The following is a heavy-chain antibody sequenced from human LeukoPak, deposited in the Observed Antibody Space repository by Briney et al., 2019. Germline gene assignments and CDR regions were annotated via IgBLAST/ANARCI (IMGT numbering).Heavy chain of an antibody. Sequence: GGSLRLSCAASGFTFSSYAMHWVRQAPGQGLEWVAVISYDGSNKYYADSVKGRFTISRDNSKNTLYLQMNSLRAEDTAVYYCARDRGGGSYYYYGMDVWGQGTTVTVSS. CDR3: ARDRGGGSYYYYGMDV. CDR2: ISYDGSNK. D-gene: IGHD2-15*01. J-gene: IGHJ6*02. CDR1: GFTFSSYA. V-gene: IGHV3-30-3*01.